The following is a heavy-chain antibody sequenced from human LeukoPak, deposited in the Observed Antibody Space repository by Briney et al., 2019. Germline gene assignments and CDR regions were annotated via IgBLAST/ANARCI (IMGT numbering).Heavy chain of an antibody. V-gene: IGHV4-34*01. Sequence: SETLSLTCAVYGGSFSGYYWSWIRQPPGKGLEWIGEINHSGSTNYNPSLKSRVTISVDTSKNQFSLKLSSVTAADTAVYYCARREYQLPPDNWGQGTLVTVSS. CDR1: GGSFSGYY. CDR3: ARREYQLPPDN. D-gene: IGHD2-2*01. CDR2: INHSGST. J-gene: IGHJ4*02.